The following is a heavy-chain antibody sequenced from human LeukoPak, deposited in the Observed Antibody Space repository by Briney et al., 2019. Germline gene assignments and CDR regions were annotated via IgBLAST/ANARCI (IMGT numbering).Heavy chain of an antibody. J-gene: IGHJ6*02. CDR1: GGTFSSYA. V-gene: IGHV1-69*04. CDR3: ARVVVAVAGTYYYYYGMDV. Sequence: SVKVSCKASGGTFSSYAISWVRQAPGQGLEWMGRIIPILGIANYAQKFQGRVTITADKSTSTAYMELSSLRSEDTAVYYCARVVVAVAGTYYYYYGMDVWGQGTTVTVSS. D-gene: IGHD6-19*01. CDR2: IIPILGIA.